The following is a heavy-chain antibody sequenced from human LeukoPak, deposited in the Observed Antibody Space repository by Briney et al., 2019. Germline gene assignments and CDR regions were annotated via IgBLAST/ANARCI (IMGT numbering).Heavy chain of an antibody. Sequence: GASVKVSCKASGGTFSSYAISWVRQAPGQGLEWMGGIIPIFGTANYAQKFQGRVTMTRDTSISTAYMELSRLRSDDTAVYYCARARDYYDSSGSPRDYYYGMDVWGQGTTVTVSS. V-gene: IGHV1-69*05. CDR3: ARARDYYDSSGSPRDYYYGMDV. J-gene: IGHJ6*02. CDR1: GGTFSSYA. CDR2: IIPIFGTA. D-gene: IGHD3-22*01.